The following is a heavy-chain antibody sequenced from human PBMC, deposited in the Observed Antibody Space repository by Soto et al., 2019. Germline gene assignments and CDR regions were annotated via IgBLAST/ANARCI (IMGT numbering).Heavy chain of an antibody. CDR2: ISGSGGST. CDR3: ARVDTAMGTSQYFDY. Sequence: GGSLRLSCAASGFTFSSYAMSWVRQAPVKGLEWVSAISGSGGSTYYADSVKGRFTISRDNSKNTLYLQMNSLRAEDTAVYYCARVDTAMGTSQYFDYWGQGTLVTVSS. CDR1: GFTFSSYA. J-gene: IGHJ4*02. D-gene: IGHD5-18*01. V-gene: IGHV3-23*01.